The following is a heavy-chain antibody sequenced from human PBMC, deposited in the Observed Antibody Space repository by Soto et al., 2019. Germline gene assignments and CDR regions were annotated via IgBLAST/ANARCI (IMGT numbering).Heavy chain of an antibody. CDR2: ISYDGSNK. V-gene: IGHV3-30-3*01. CDR1: GFTFSSYA. D-gene: IGHD6-13*01. J-gene: IGHJ6*02. Sequence: GGSLRLSCAASGFTFSSYAMHWVRQAPGKGLEWVTVISYDGSNKYYADSVKGRFTISRDNSKNTLYLQMNSLRAEDTAVYYCAGELAAAGNGWGLTKEYYYYYYGMDVWGQGTTVTVSS. CDR3: AGELAAAGNGWGLTKEYYYYYYGMDV.